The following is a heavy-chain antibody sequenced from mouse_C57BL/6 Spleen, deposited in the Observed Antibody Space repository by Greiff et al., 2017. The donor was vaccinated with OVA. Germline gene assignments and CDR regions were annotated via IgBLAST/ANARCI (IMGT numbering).Heavy chain of an antibody. CDR1: GYSITSGYY. V-gene: IGHV3-6*01. CDR3: AREADGNPYYFDY. CDR2: ISYDGSN. Sequence: DVQLQESGPGLVKPSQSLSLTCSVTGYSITSGYYWNWIRQFPGNKLEWMGYISYDGSNNYNPSLKNRISITRDTSKNQFFLKLNSVTTEDTATYYCAREADGNPYYFDYWGQGTTLTVSS. J-gene: IGHJ2*01. D-gene: IGHD2-1*01.